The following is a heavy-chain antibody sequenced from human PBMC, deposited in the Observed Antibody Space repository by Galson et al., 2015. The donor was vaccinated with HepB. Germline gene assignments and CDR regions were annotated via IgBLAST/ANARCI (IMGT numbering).Heavy chain of an antibody. CDR2: ISGSGGRR. J-gene: IGHJ4*02. Sequence: SLRLSCAAYGFTFRTYGMSWARQAPGKGLEWGSAISGSGGRRNHADSVKGRFTISRDNSKNTVYLQMNSLRAEDTAVYYCAKVSGSYFLEYWGQGTLVTVSS. V-gene: IGHV3-23*01. CDR1: GFTFRTYG. CDR3: AKVSGSYFLEY. D-gene: IGHD1-26*01.